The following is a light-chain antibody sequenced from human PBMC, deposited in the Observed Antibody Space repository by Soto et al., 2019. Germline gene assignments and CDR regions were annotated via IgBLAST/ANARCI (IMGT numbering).Light chain of an antibody. V-gene: IGLV2-14*01. Sequence: QPASVSGSPRQSITISCTGASSDVGGYTYVSWYQQHPGKAPKLMIYEVNNRPSGVSHRFSGSKSGNTASLTISGLQAEDEADYYCSSYTSSSTLYVFGTGTKLTVL. CDR2: EVN. CDR3: SSYTSSSTLYV. J-gene: IGLJ1*01. CDR1: SSDVGGYTY.